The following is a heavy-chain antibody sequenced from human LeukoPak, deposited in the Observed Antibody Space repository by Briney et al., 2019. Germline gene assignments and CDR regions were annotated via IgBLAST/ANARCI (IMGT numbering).Heavy chain of an antibody. V-gene: IGHV3-21*01. J-gene: IGHJ6*03. CDR2: ITSSSTYT. D-gene: IGHD1-26*01. CDR3: ARDPYSGTYGDTYYYYMDV. Sequence: GSLRLSCAASGFSFSSYNMNWVRQTPGKGLEWVSSITSSSTYTFYADSVKGRFTISRDNARNSLYLQMNSLRAEDTAVYYCARDPYSGTYGDTYYYYMDVWGKGTTVTISS. CDR1: GFSFSSYN.